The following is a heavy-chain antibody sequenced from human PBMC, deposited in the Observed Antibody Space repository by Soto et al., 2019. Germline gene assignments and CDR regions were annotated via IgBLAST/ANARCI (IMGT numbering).Heavy chain of an antibody. CDR1: GWSFSGYY. D-gene: IGHD6-19*01. Sequence: QVQLQQGGAGLLTPSETLSLPCAVYGWSFSGYYWSWIRQPPGKGLEWIGEINHSGSTNYNPSLKSRVTRAVDTSKNQFSLRLSSVTAAATAVYYCARGRCSSCWYGGWCDPWGQGTLVTVSS. V-gene: IGHV4-34*01. J-gene: IGHJ5*02. CDR3: ARGRCSSCWYGGWCDP. CDR2: INHSGST.